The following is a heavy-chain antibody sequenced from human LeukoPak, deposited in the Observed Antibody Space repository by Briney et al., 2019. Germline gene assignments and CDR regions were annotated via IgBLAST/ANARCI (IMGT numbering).Heavy chain of an antibody. Sequence: GGSLRLSCAASGFTFDDYAMHWVRQAPGKGLEWVSLISWDGGSTYYADSVKGRFTISRDNSKNTLYLQMNSLRAEDTAVYYCARWDYCGGDCFDAFDIWGQGTMVTVSS. V-gene: IGHV3-43D*03. CDR2: ISWDGGST. J-gene: IGHJ3*02. D-gene: IGHD2-21*02. CDR1: GFTFDDYA. CDR3: ARWDYCGGDCFDAFDI.